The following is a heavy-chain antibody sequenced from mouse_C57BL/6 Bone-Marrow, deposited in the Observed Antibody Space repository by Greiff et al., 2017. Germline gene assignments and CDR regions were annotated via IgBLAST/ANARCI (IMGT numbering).Heavy chain of an antibody. Sequence: VQLQESGAELMKPGASVKLSCKATGYTFTGYWIEWVKQRPGHGLEWIGEILPGSGNTNYNQKFKGKATFTADTSSNTAYMQLSSLTTEESAIYYCARFLPITTLFDYGGQGTTLTVPS. CDR1: GYTFTGYW. CDR2: ILPGSGNT. D-gene: IGHD1-1*01. CDR3: ARFLPITTLFDY. V-gene: IGHV1-9*01. J-gene: IGHJ2*01.